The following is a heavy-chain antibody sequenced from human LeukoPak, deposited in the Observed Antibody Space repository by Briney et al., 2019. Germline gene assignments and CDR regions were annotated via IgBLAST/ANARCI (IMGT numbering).Heavy chain of an antibody. CDR3: PRDSNYYGSASGP. CDR2: ISAYNGNT. CDR1: GYTFTSYG. Sequence: GASVKVSCKASGYTFTSYGISWVRQAPGQGLEWMGWISAYNGNTNYAQKRQGRATMTTDTSTSTAYIELRSLRSDDTAVYYCPRDSNYYGSASGPWGQGTLVTVSS. J-gene: IGHJ5*02. D-gene: IGHD3-10*01. V-gene: IGHV1-18*01.